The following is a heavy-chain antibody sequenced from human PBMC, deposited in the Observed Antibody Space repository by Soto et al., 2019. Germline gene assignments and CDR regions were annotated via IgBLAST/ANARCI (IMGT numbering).Heavy chain of an antibody. V-gene: IGHV4-30-4*01. CDR3: ARDAMDV. J-gene: IGHJ6*02. CDR1: GGSITSGDNY. CDR2: IHYSGST. Sequence: QVHLQESGPGLVKPSQTLSLTCTVSGGSITSGDNYWSWIRQPPGKGLEWIGYIHYSGSTHYNPSLKSRTMMSVDTSKNQFSLKLSSVTAADTAVYYCARDAMDVWGQGTTVTVSS.